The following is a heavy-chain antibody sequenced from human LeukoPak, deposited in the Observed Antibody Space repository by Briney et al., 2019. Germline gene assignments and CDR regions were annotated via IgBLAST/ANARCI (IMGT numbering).Heavy chain of an antibody. CDR2: ISYDGSNK. V-gene: IGHV3-30-3*01. CDR3: ARDPGGYSYGYVGYYFDY. CDR1: GFTFSSYA. J-gene: IGHJ4*02. D-gene: IGHD5-18*01. Sequence: PGRSLRLSCAASGFTFSSYAMHWVRQAPGKGLEWVAVISYDGSNKYYADSVKGRFTISRDNSKNTLYLQMNSLRAEDTAVYYCARDPGGYSYGYVGYYFDYWGQGTLVTVSS.